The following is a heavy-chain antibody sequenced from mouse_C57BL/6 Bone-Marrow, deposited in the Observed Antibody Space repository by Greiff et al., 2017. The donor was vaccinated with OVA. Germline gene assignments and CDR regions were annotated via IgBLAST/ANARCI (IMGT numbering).Heavy chain of an antibody. CDR1: GYTFTSYW. J-gene: IGHJ3*01. Sequence: QVQLQQPGAELVKPGASVKLSCKASGYTFTSYWMQWVKQRPGQGLEWIGEIDPSDSYTNYTQKFKGKATLTVDTSSSTAYMQLSSLTSEDSAVYYCARDYYGSSWNWFAYWGQGTLVTVSA. CDR2: IDPSDSYT. D-gene: IGHD1-1*01. V-gene: IGHV1-50*01. CDR3: ARDYYGSSWNWFAY.